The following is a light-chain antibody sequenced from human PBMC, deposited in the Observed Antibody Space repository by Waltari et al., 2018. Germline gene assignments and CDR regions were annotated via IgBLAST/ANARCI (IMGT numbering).Light chain of an antibody. J-gene: IGKJ1*01. Sequence: EIALTQSPGTLSLSTGERATLSCRTSQRVTRALACYQQKPGQAPRPRIYGSSNRATGIPDRFSGGASGRDFSLTISSVEPEDFAVYYCQHYLRLPVTFGQGTQVEV. CDR2: GSS. CDR1: QRVTRA. CDR3: QHYLRLPVT. V-gene: IGKV3-20*01.